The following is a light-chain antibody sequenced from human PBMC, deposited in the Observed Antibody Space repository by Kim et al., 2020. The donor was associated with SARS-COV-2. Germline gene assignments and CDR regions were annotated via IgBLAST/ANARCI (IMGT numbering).Light chain of an antibody. J-gene: IGKJ1*01. CDR2: AAS. CDR3: QKYDTAPWT. CDR1: QDIANS. Sequence: ASVGDRVTITYRASQDIANSLAWYQQKPGTVPKLLIYAASTLQSGVPSRFSGSGSGTEFTLTIGSLQTEDVATYYCQKYDTAPWTFGPGTKVDIK. V-gene: IGKV1-27*01.